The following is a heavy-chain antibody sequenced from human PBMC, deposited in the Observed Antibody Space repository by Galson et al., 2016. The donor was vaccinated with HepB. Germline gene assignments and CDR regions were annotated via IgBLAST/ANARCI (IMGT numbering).Heavy chain of an antibody. CDR1: GFTVNKNY. CDR3: ARGNYYDSSGYYIPNGFLDY. J-gene: IGHJ4*02. V-gene: IGHV3-53*01. Sequence: SLRLSCAASGFTVNKNYMTWVRQAPGKGLEWLSVIYSGGSTYYADSVKGRFTISRDNSKNTVFLQMNRLRAEDTAVYYCARGNYYDSSGYYIPNGFLDYWGQGTQVTVSS. CDR2: IYSGGST. D-gene: IGHD3-22*01.